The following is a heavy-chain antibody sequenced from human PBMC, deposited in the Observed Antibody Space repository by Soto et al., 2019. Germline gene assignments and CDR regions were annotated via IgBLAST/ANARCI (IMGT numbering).Heavy chain of an antibody. CDR3: ASNGSHSNSYTYFDC. CDR2: VSGSGGST. Sequence: PGGSLRLSCAASGFTFKNSAMSWDPQAPGRGLEWGSTVSGSGGSTNSAYSVKRRITIPRAKSKRTLYLQVTSLRADDTPVYYRASNGSHSNSYTYFDCWGRGALVTVSS. D-gene: IGHD6-25*01. V-gene: IGHV3-23*01. J-gene: IGHJ4*02. CDR1: GFTFKNSA.